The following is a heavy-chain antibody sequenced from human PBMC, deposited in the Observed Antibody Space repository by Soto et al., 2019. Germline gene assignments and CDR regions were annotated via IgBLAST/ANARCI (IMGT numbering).Heavy chain of an antibody. CDR3: ARDPQSWYYFDY. CDR1: GFTFSSYG. Sequence: QVQLVESGGGVVQPGRSLRLSCAASGFTFSSYGMHWVRQAPGKGLEWVAVIWYDGSNKYYADSVKGRFTISRDNSKNTLYLQMNGLRAEDTAVYYCARDPQSWYYFDYWGQGTLVTVSS. D-gene: IGHD6-13*01. J-gene: IGHJ4*02. CDR2: IWYDGSNK. V-gene: IGHV3-33*01.